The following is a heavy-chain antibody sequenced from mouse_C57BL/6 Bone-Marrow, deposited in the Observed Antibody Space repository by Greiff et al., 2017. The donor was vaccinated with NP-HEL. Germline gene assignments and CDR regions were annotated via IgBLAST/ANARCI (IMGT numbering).Heavy chain of an antibody. D-gene: IGHD1-1*01. CDR1: GYTFTDYE. Sequence: QVQLQQSGAELVRPGASVTLSCKASGYTFTDYEMHWVKQTPVHGLEWIGAIDPETGGTAYTQKFKGKAILTADKSSSTAYMELRSLTAEDSAVYYCTYDYGSRDYWGQGTTLTVSS. V-gene: IGHV1-15*01. CDR2: IDPETGGT. CDR3: TYDYGSRDY. J-gene: IGHJ2*01.